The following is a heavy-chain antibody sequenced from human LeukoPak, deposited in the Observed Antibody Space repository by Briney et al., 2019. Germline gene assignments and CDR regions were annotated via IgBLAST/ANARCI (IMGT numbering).Heavy chain of an antibody. V-gene: IGHV4-59*08. CDR1: GGSINSYY. D-gene: IGHD1-26*01. J-gene: IGHJ6*02. CDR2: IYYSGST. Sequence: SETLSLTCTVSGGSINSYYWNWIRQPPGKELEWIGYIYYSGSTNYNPSLKSRVTISVDTSKSHFSLRLSSVTAADTAVYYCARTSYSGSYYGMDVWGQGTTVTVSS. CDR3: ARTSYSGSYYGMDV.